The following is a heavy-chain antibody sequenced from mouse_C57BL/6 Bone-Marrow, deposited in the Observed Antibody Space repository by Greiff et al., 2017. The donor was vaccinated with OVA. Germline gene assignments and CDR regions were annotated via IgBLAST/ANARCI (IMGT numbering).Heavy chain of an antibody. CDR1: GYTFTDYE. D-gene: IGHD1-1*01. V-gene: IGHV1-15*01. CDR3: TIITTTFDY. CDR2: IDPETGGP. J-gene: IGHJ2*01. Sequence: QVQLKQSGAELVRPGASVTLSCKASGYTFTDYEMHWVKQTPVHGLEWIGAIDPETGGPAYNQKFKGKAILTADKSSSTAYMELRSLTSEDSAVYYCTIITTTFDYWGQGTTLTVSS.